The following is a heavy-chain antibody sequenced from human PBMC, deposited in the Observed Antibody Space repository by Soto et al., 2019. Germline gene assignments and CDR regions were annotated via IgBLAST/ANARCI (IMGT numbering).Heavy chain of an antibody. CDR1: GFTFSSYG. CDR2: IWYDGSNK. V-gene: IGHV3-33*01. D-gene: IGHD6-13*01. J-gene: IGHJ6*02. CDR3: AREGAGSSWYFSERNYYYYGMDV. Sequence: QVQLVESGGGVVQPGRSLRLSCAASGFTFSSYGMHWVRQAPGKGLEWVAVIWYDGSNKYYADSVKGRFTISRDNSKNTXXLXMXTRRAEDTAVYYCAREGAGSSWYFSERNYYYYGMDVWGQGTTVTVSS.